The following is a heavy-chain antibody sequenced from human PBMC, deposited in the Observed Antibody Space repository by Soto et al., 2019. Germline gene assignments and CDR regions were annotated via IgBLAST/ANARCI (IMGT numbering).Heavy chain of an antibody. Sequence: QVQLVQSGAEVRKPGAAVKVSCKASGYTFTFYYIHWVRPAPGQGLECMGIINTRGGSTTYAQKFQGRVTITRDTATSSVYMEPGSLRSDDTAVYYCARRKIVGNTGFDSWGQRTLVTVSS. CDR3: ARRKIVGNTGFDS. CDR2: INTRGGST. J-gene: IGHJ4*02. D-gene: IGHD1-26*01. CDR1: GYTFTFYY. V-gene: IGHV1-46*01.